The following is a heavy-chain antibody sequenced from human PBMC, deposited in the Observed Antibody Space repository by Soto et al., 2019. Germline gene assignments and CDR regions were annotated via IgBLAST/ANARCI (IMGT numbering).Heavy chain of an antibody. Sequence: PGGSLRLSCEASGSSFSSFFMHWVRQGPGKGLEWVSRISNDGTGTTYADSVQGRFTVSRDNSKTTVYLQMNRLRPEDTAVYFCVRDQDSRGYSVFNLWGQGTQVT. J-gene: IGHJ5*02. V-gene: IGHV3-74*01. CDR1: GSSFSSFF. CDR2: ISNDGTGT. D-gene: IGHD3-22*01. CDR3: VRDQDSRGYSVFNL.